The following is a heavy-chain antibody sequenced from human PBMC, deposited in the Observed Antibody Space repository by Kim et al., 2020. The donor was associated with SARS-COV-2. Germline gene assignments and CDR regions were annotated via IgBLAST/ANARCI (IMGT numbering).Heavy chain of an antibody. D-gene: IGHD3-3*01. J-gene: IGHJ4*02. CDR1: GFTVSSNY. V-gene: IGHV3-53*01. Sequence: GGSLRLSCAASGFTVSSNYMSWVRQAPGKGLEWVSVIYSGGSTYYADSVKGRFTISRDNSKNTLYLQMNSLRAEDTAVYYCARDVPYYDFWSGYYLNWGQGTLVTVSS. CDR3: ARDVPYYDFWSGYYLN. CDR2: IYSGGST.